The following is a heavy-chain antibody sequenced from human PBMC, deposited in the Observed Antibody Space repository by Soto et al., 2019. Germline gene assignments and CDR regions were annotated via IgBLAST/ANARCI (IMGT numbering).Heavy chain of an antibody. Sequence: GGSLRLSCAAYGFTFSSYSMNWVRQAPGKGLEWVSSISSSSSYIYYADSVKGRFTISRDNAKNSLYLQMNSLRAEDTAVYYCARDLGVGHQYFQHWGQGTLVTVSS. J-gene: IGHJ1*01. CDR1: GFTFSSYS. CDR3: ARDLGVGHQYFQH. CDR2: ISSSSSYI. V-gene: IGHV3-21*01.